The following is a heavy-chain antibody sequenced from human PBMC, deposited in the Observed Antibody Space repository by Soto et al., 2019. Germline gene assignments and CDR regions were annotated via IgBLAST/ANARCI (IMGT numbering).Heavy chain of an antibody. Sequence: SEPMSLTWAVSGVTHKDYHFSWIRQSTGKGLEWLGEIDKIDHRGRTNYNPSLSSRISVSMDTSNNQFSLTLHSVTAADTATYYFATVVGSAFCVSVFDNWGNGAWVPVFS. CDR1: GVTHKDYH. D-gene: IGHD3-3*02. V-gene: IGHV4-34*10. CDR3: ATVVGSAFCVSVFDN. J-gene: IGHJ4*01. CDR2: IDKIDHRGRT.